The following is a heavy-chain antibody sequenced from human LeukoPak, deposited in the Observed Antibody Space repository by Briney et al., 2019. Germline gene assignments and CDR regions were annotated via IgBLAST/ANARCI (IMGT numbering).Heavy chain of an antibody. CDR3: ARDSTGTTSPYYMDV. D-gene: IGHD1-1*01. V-gene: IGHV3-30*04. CDR1: GFTFSSYA. CDR2: ISYDGSNK. Sequence: GGSLRLSCAASGFTFSSYAMHWVRQAPGKGLEWVAVISYDGSNKYYADSVKGRFTISRDNSKNTLYLQMNSLRAEDTAVYYCARDSTGTTSPYYMDVWGQGTLVTVSS. J-gene: IGHJ4*02.